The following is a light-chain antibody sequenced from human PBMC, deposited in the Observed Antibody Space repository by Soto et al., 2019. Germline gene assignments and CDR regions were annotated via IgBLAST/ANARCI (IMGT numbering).Light chain of an antibody. CDR2: LEGSGSY. CDR3: ETWDSNTNWV. CDR1: SGHSSYI. V-gene: IGLV4-60*02. J-gene: IGLJ3*02. Sequence: QPVLTQSSSASASLGSSVKLTCTLSSGHSSYIIAWHQQQPGKAPRYLMKLEGSGSYNKGSGVPDRFSGSSSGADRYLTISNLQFEDEADYYCETWDSNTNWVFGGGPKLTVL.